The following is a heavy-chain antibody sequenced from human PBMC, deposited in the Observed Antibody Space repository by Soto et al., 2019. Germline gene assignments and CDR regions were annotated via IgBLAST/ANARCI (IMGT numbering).Heavy chain of an antibody. J-gene: IGHJ3*02. Sequence: QVQLVQSGAEVKKPGASVKVSCKASGYTFTSYYMHWVRQAPGQGLEWMGIINPSGGSTSYAQKLQGRVTMTRDTATSTVYMELSSLRCEDTAVYYCARDLPAYDFWSGYYGDAFDIWGQGTMVTVSS. D-gene: IGHD3-3*01. CDR1: GYTFTSYY. V-gene: IGHV1-46*04. CDR2: INPSGGST. CDR3: ARDLPAYDFWSGYYGDAFDI.